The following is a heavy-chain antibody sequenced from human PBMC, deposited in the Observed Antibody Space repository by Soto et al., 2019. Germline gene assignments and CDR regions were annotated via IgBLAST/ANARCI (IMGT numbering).Heavy chain of an antibody. J-gene: IGHJ4*02. Sequence: EVQLVESGGDLVQPGRSLRLSCTASGFSFGDYHMSWFRKAPGKGLEWVGFIRGKGYGGATEYAASVKGRFTISRDESKSIAYLQMNSLKTQDTAVYYCTRVEWQYYFDCWGQGTLVTVSS. CDR3: TRVEWQYYFDC. V-gene: IGHV3-49*03. D-gene: IGHD3-3*01. CDR2: IRGKGYGGAT. CDR1: GFSFGDYH.